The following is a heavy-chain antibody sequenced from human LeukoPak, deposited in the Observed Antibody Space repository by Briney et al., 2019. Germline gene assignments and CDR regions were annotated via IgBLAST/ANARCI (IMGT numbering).Heavy chain of an antibody. J-gene: IGHJ4*02. D-gene: IGHD3-10*01. Sequence: SETLSLTCTVSGGSISSGDYYWSWIRQPPGKGLEWIGYIYYSGSTYYNPSLKSRVTISVDTSKNQFSLKLSSVTAADTAVYYCARVPFGYYCGSGSSYVDYWGQGTLVTVSS. V-gene: IGHV4-30-4*01. CDR1: GGSISSGDYY. CDR2: IYYSGST. CDR3: ARVPFGYYCGSGSSYVDY.